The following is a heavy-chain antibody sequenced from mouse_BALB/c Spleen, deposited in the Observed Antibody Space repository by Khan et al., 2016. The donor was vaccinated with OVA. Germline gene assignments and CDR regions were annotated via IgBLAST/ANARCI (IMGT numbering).Heavy chain of an antibody. V-gene: IGHV1S135*01. Sequence: VQLQQSGPELMKPGASVKISRKASGYSFTSYYIHWMKQSHGKSLEWIGYIDPFNGGTNYNQKFKGKATLTVDKSSNTAYMHLSSLTSEDSAVYYCARNGITTWFAYWGQGTLVTVSA. CDR2: IDPFNGGT. CDR3: ARNGITTWFAY. J-gene: IGHJ3*01. CDR1: GYSFTSYY. D-gene: IGHD2-4*01.